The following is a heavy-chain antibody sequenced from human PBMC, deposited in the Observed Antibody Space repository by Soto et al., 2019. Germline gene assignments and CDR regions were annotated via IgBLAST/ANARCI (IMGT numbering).Heavy chain of an antibody. Sequence: PGGSLRLSCAASGFTFSDYYMSWIRQAPGKGLEWVSYISSSGSTIYYADSVKGRFTISRDNAKNSLYLQMNSLRAEDTAVYYCARNQMATIWPTDYWGQGTLVTVSS. J-gene: IGHJ4*02. CDR2: ISSSGSTI. D-gene: IGHD5-12*01. CDR1: GFTFSDYY. V-gene: IGHV3-11*01. CDR3: ARNQMATIWPTDY.